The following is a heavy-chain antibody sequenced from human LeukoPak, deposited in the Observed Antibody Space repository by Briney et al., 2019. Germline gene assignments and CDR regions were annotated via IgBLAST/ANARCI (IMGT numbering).Heavy chain of an antibody. CDR1: GGSISSYY. CDR3: ARHVTLWFGELPLDY. Sequence: PSETLSLTCTVSGGSISSYYWSWIRQPPGKGLEWIGYIYYSGSTNYNPSLKSRVTISVDTSKNQFSLKLSSVTAADTAVYYCARHVTLWFGELPLDYWGQGTLVTVSS. V-gene: IGHV4-59*08. CDR2: IYYSGST. J-gene: IGHJ4*02. D-gene: IGHD3-10*01.